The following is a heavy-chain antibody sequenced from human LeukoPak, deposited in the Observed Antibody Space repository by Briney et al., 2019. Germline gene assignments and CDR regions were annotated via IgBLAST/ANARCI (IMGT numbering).Heavy chain of an antibody. CDR1: GGSISRYY. Sequence: LETLSLTCTVSGGSISRYYWSWIRQPPGKGLEWIGYIYYSGSTNYNPSLKSRVTISVDTSKNQFSLKLSSVTAADTAVYYCATLKTYYYDSSGYQYYYYMDVWGKGTTVTVSS. CDR3: ATLKTYYYDSSGYQYYYYMDV. D-gene: IGHD3-22*01. V-gene: IGHV4-59*01. CDR2: IYYSGST. J-gene: IGHJ6*03.